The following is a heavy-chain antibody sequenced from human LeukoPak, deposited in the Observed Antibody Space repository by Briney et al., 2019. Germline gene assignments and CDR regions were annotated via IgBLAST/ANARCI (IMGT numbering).Heavy chain of an antibody. J-gene: IGHJ5*01. Sequence: GGSLRLSCAVSGFTFSTYWMAWVRPAPGKGLECVATINTDGNEKSYVDSVKGRFTISRDNAKNSLYLQMNSLRVEDTAVYYCARDIWRSFDFRGQGSLVTVSS. CDR1: GFTFSTYW. CDR3: ARDIWRSFDF. CDR2: INTDGNEK. D-gene: IGHD2-15*01. V-gene: IGHV3-7*01.